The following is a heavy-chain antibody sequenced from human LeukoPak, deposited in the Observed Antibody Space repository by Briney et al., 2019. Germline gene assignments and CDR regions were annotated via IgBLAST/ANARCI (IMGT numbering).Heavy chain of an antibody. CDR1: GYALTELS. J-gene: IGHJ4*02. CDR2: FDPEKGKT. V-gene: IGHV1-24*01. D-gene: IGHD1-26*01. Sequence: ASVKVSCKVSGYALTELSMHWVRQAPGKGLEWMGGFDPEKGKTIYAQKFQGRLTMTEDTSTDTAYMELGSLRSEDTAVYYCALQKAGELTYEYWGQGALVTVSS. CDR3: ALQKAGELTYEY.